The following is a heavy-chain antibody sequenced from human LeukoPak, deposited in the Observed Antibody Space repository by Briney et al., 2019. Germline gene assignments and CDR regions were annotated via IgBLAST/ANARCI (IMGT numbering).Heavy chain of an antibody. CDR1: GFTFSSYS. J-gene: IGHJ4*02. D-gene: IGHD3/OR15-3a*01. V-gene: IGHV3-48*01. CDR2: ISSGSITI. Sequence: GGSLRLSCAASGFTFSSYSMNWVRQAPGKGLEWVSYISSGSITIYYADSVKGRFTISRDNAKNSLYLQMNSLRAGDTAVYYCATYIIGPTIDYWGQGTLVTVSS. CDR3: ATYIIGPTIDY.